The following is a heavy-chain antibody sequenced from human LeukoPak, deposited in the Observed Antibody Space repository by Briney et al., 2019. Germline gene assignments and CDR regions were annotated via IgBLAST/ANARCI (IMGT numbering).Heavy chain of an antibody. D-gene: IGHD1-26*01. V-gene: IGHV5-51*01. CDR3: ARRSGSYIYFDY. CDR2: IYPGDSDT. Sequence: GESLKISCKGSGYSFPDYWIDWVRQMPGQGLEWMGIIYPGDSDTRYSPSFQGQVTISADKSITTAYLQWSSLKASDTAMYYCARRSGSYIYFDYWGQGTLVTVSS. CDR1: GYSFPDYW. J-gene: IGHJ4*02.